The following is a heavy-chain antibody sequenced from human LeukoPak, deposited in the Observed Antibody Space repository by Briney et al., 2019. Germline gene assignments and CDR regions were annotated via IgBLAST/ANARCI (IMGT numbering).Heavy chain of an antibody. CDR2: MYSVGTT. CDR1: DFSVGDNY. V-gene: IGHV3-66*01. D-gene: IGHD5-12*01. J-gene: IGHJ4*02. Sequence: GGSLRLSCAASDFSVGDNYMTCVRQAPGKGLQWVSLMYSVGTTFYADSVKGRFTMFRDSSKNTLYLQMNSLRVEDTAIYYCERGPSGYHNTGGQGTLVTVSS. CDR3: ERGPSGYHNT.